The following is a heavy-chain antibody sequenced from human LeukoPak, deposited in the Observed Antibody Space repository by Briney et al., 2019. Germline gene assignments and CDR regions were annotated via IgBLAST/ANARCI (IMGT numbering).Heavy chain of an antibody. CDR2: INGSGGST. Sequence: PGGALRLSCAASGFTFSSYAMSWVRQAPWKGLEWVSAINGSGGSTYYADSVKGRFTISRDNSKNTLNLQMYSQRHADKSGHNCAKEREYSSGWSPRTFDYWGQGTLVTVSS. D-gene: IGHD6-19*01. CDR1: GFTFSSYA. CDR3: AKEREYSSGWSPRTFDY. J-gene: IGHJ4*02. V-gene: IGHV3-23*01.